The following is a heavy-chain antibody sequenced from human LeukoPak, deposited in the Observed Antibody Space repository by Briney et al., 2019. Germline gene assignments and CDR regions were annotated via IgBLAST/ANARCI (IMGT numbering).Heavy chain of an antibody. Sequence: ESGPTLVNPTQTLTLTCTFSGFSLRTSGLGVGWIRQPPGKALEWLALIYWDDDKRYSPPLKSRLTITKDTSKNQVVLTMTNMDPVDTATYYCARHTEKLVLDYWGQGTLVTVSS. V-gene: IGHV2-5*02. CDR3: ARHTEKLVLDY. J-gene: IGHJ4*02. D-gene: IGHD6-6*01. CDR2: IYWDDDK. CDR1: GFSLRTSGLG.